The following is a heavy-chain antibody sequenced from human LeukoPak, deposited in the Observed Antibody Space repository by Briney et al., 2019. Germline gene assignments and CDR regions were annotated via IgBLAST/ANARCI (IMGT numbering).Heavy chain of an antibody. J-gene: IGHJ4*02. CDR2: INAYNGNT. CDR1: GYTFTSYG. Sequence: ASVKVSCKASGYTFTSYGISWVRQAPGQGLEWMGWINAYNGNTNYAQKLQGRVTMTTDTSTSTAYMELRSLRSDDTAVYYCARDHYDILTGYSYFDYWGQGTLVTVSS. D-gene: IGHD3-9*01. V-gene: IGHV1-18*01. CDR3: ARDHYDILTGYSYFDY.